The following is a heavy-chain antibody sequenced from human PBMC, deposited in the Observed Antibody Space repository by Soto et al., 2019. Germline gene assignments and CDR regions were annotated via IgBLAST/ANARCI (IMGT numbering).Heavy chain of an antibody. Sequence: ILSCAASGFTFSSYAMHWVRQAPGKGLEWVAVISYDGSNKYYADSVKGRFTISRDNSKNTLYLQMNSLRAEDTAVYYCAREFGTVTTYYFDYWGQGTLVTVS. CDR3: AREFGTVTTYYFDY. J-gene: IGHJ4*02. V-gene: IGHV3-30-3*01. D-gene: IGHD4-17*01. CDR1: GFTFSSYA. CDR2: ISYDGSNK.